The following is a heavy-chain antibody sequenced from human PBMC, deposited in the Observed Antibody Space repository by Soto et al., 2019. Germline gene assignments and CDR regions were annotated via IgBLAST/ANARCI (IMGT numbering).Heavy chain of an antibody. CDR3: VMVDNYVTPTPQDV. CDR2: ISPYTGNT. Sequence: QVQLVQSGDEVKKPGASVKVSCKASGYIFVNYGIAWVRPAPGQGLEWMGWISPYTGNTHSATKVQGRLTMTTDTSTSTAYMDLASLTSDDTAVYYCVMVDNYVTPTPQDVWGQGTTVTVSS. D-gene: IGHD3-16*01. J-gene: IGHJ6*02. V-gene: IGHV1-18*01. CDR1: GYIFVNYG.